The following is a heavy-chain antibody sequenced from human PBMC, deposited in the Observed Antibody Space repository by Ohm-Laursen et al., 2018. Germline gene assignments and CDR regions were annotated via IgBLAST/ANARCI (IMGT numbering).Heavy chain of an antibody. J-gene: IGHJ4*02. CDR2: IIEDGSEK. CDR3: ARGYCSGGSCSRSPEY. D-gene: IGHD2-15*01. CDR1: EFTFSRYW. V-gene: IGHV3-7*04. Sequence: SLRLSCAASEFTFSRYWMNWVRQAPGKGLEWVANIIEDGSEKYYADSVKGRFTISRDNAKNSLYLQMNSLRAEDTAVYYCARGYCSGGSCSRSPEYWGQGTLVTVSS.